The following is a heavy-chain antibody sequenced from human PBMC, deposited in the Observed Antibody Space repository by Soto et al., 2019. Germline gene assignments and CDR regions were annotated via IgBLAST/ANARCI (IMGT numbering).Heavy chain of an antibody. V-gene: IGHV4-30-4*01. CDR3: ARGLIAAAGMSSYDY. Sequence: SETLSLTCTVSGGSISSGDYYWSWIRQPPGKGLEWIGYIYYSGSTYYNPSLKSRVTISVDTSMNQFSLKLSSVTAADTAVYYCARGLIAAAGMSSYDYWGQGTLVTVSS. CDR2: IYYSGST. D-gene: IGHD6-13*01. CDR1: GGSISSGDYY. J-gene: IGHJ4*02.